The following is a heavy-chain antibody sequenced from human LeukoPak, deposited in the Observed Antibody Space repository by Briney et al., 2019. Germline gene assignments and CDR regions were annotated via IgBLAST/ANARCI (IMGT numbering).Heavy chain of an antibody. Sequence: HGESLKISCKGSGYSFTSYWIGWVRQMPGKGLEWMRIIYAGDSDTRYSPSFQGQVTISADKSISTAYLQWSSLKASDTAMYYCARLAYSSSYHLNDYWGQGTLVTVSS. CDR2: IYAGDSDT. CDR1: GYSFTSYW. CDR3: ARLAYSSSYHLNDY. V-gene: IGHV5-51*01. D-gene: IGHD6-13*01. J-gene: IGHJ4*02.